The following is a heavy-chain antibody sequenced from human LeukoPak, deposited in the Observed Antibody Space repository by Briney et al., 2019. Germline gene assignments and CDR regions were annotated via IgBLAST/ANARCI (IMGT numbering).Heavy chain of an antibody. V-gene: IGHV3-7*01. CDR1: GFTFSSYG. CDR3: AKGWGPASHPFADYYYMDV. D-gene: IGHD2-2*01. J-gene: IGHJ6*03. CDR2: IKHDGSEE. Sequence: PGGSLRLSCAASGFTFSSYGMHWVRQAPGKGLEWVANIKHDGSEEYYMDSVKGRLTVSRDNAKNSLYLQMNSLRVEDTAVYYCAKGWGPASHPFADYYYMDVWGKGTTVTVSS.